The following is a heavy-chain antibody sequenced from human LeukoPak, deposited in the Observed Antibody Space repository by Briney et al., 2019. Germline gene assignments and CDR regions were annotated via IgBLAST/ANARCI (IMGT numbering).Heavy chain of an antibody. CDR1: GFTFSSYG. Sequence: GGSLRLSCAASGFTFSSYGMHWVRQAPGKGLEWVAFIRYDGSNKYYADSVKGRFTISRDNAKNSLYLQMNSLRAEDTAVYYCARDGSSPFDYYDSSGYYDYWGQGTLVTVSS. CDR3: ARDGSSPFDYYDSSGYYDY. J-gene: IGHJ4*02. D-gene: IGHD3-22*01. CDR2: IRYDGSNK. V-gene: IGHV3-30*02.